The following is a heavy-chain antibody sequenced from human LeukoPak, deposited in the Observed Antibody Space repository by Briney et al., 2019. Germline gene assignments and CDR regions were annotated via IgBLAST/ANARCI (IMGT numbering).Heavy chain of an antibody. V-gene: IGHV3-7*01. CDR2: IKEDGSEK. Sequence: PGGSLRLSCAASGFTFSSYWMSWVRQAPGKGLEWVANIKEDGSEKYYVDSVKGRFTISRDNAKNSLYLQMISLRAEDTAVYYCARDGSSWTTYYYYYMDVWGKGTTVTVSS. CDR3: ARDGSSWTTYYYYYMDV. J-gene: IGHJ6*03. D-gene: IGHD6-13*01. CDR1: GFTFSSYW.